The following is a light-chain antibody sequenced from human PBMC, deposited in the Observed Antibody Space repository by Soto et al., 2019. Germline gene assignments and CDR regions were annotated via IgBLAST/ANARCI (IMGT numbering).Light chain of an antibody. CDR2: GAS. J-gene: IGKJ5*01. V-gene: IGKV3D-20*02. CDR1: QSVSSN. CDR3: QQRSNWPPIT. Sequence: DILMTQSPATLSLSPGGRATLSCRASQSVSSNLAWYQQKPGQAPRLLIYGASSRATGIPDRFSGSGSGTDFTLTISRLEPEDFAVYYCQQRSNWPPITFGQGTRLEI.